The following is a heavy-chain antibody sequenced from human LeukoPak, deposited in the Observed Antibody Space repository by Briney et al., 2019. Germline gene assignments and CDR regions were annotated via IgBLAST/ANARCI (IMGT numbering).Heavy chain of an antibody. CDR1: GFTFSSYA. V-gene: IGHV4-4*07. CDR2: IYTSGST. J-gene: IGHJ5*02. Sequence: PGGSLRLSCAASGFTFSSYAMSWIRQPAGKGLEWIGRIYTSGSTKYNPSLKSRVTMSVETSKNQLSLKLSSVTAADTALYYCARDGMWHYGSGLDPWGQGTLVTVSS. D-gene: IGHD3-10*01. CDR3: ARDGMWHYGSGLDP.